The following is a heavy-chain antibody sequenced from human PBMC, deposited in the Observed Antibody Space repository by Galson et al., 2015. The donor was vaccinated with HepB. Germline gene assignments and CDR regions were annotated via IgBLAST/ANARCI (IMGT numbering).Heavy chain of an antibody. CDR3: AREAEWLRRGLFDY. Sequence: SLRLSCAASGFTFSNYWMSWVRQAPGKGLEWVANIKQDGSEKYYVDSVKGRFTISRDNAKNSLYLQMNGLRAEDTAVYYCAREAEWLRRGLFDYWGQGTLVTVSS. CDR1: GFTFSNYW. J-gene: IGHJ4*02. CDR2: IKQDGSEK. V-gene: IGHV3-7*03. D-gene: IGHD5-12*01.